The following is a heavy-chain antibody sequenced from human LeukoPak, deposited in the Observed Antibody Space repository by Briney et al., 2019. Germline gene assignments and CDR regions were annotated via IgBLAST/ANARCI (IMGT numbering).Heavy chain of an antibody. Sequence: SETLSLTCTVSGGSISSYYWSWTRQPAGKGLEWIGRIYTSGSTNYNPSLKSRVTMSVDTSKNQFSLKLSSVTAADTAVYYCARDRSSGWDDAFDIWGQGTMVTVSS. V-gene: IGHV4-4*07. CDR1: GGSISSYY. CDR2: IYTSGST. CDR3: ARDRSSGWDDAFDI. J-gene: IGHJ3*02. D-gene: IGHD6-19*01.